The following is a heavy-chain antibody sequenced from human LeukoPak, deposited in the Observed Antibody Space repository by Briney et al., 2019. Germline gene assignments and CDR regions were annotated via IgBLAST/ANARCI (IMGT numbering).Heavy chain of an antibody. CDR3: ARATTYSYPNGGFDY. CDR1: GGFISGYY. J-gene: IGHJ4*02. V-gene: IGHV4-59*01. Sequence: TLSLTCTVSGGFISGYYWNWSRQSPGKALEWIGYIYDSESGNYNPSLKSRVTISVDASKDQFSLKLSSVTAADTAVYYCARATTYSYPNGGFDYWGQESLVSVSS. D-gene: IGHD5-12*01. CDR2: IYDSESG.